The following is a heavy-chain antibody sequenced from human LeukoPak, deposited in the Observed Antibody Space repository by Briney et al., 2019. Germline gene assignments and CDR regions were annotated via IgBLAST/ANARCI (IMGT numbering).Heavy chain of an antibody. J-gene: IGHJ4*02. CDR1: GYTFTSYG. Sequence: GASVKVSCKASGYTFTSYGISWVRQAPGQGLEWVGWISAYNGNTNYAQKLQGRVTMTTDTSTSTAYMELSSLRSDDTAVYYCARDRGGYGGPRAFGYWGQGTLVTVSS. CDR2: ISAYNGNT. V-gene: IGHV1-18*01. D-gene: IGHD4-23*01. CDR3: ARDRGGYGGPRAFGY.